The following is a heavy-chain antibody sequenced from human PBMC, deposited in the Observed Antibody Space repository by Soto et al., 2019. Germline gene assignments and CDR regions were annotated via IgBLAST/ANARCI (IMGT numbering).Heavy chain of an antibody. V-gene: IGHV4-4*02. D-gene: IGHD6-19*01. CDR2: IHHSGST. CDR3: ARDFEIADYRSGRRYFDY. CDR1: GDSISSMNW. J-gene: IGHJ4*02. Sequence: PSETLSLTCAVSGDSISSMNWWSWVRQPPGKGLEWIGEIHHSGSTNYNPSLKSRVTISVEKSKNQFSLKLSSVTAADTAVYYCARDFEIADYRSGRRYFDYWGQGALVTVS.